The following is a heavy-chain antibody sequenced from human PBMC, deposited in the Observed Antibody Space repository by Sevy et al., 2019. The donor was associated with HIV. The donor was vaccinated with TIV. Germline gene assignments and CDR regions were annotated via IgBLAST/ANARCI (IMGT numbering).Heavy chain of an antibody. CDR1: GFTFSSYS. V-gene: IGHV3-48*02. Sequence: GGSLRLSCAASGFTFSSYSMNWVRQAPGKGLEWVSYISSSSSTIYYGDSVKGRFTISRDNAKNSLYLQMNSLRDEDTAVYYCASQDYYGSGSYYTWGQGTLVTVSS. CDR2: ISSSSSTI. J-gene: IGHJ5*02. D-gene: IGHD3-10*01. CDR3: ASQDYYGSGSYYT.